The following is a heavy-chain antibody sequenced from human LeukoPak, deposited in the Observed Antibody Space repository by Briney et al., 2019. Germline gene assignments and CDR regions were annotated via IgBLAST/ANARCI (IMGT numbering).Heavy chain of an antibody. D-gene: IGHD3-16*01. CDR3: AKAGPRYLGLSDYFDY. CDR2: FDPEDGGT. J-gene: IGHJ4*02. CDR1: VYTLTELA. V-gene: IGHV1-24*01. Sequence: ASVKVSCKVSVYTLTELAIHWVRQAPGKGLVWMGAFDPEDGGTIYAQKFQGRITLTEDTSTDTAYMELRSLSSEDTAVYYCAKAGPRYLGLSDYFDYWGQGTLVTVSS.